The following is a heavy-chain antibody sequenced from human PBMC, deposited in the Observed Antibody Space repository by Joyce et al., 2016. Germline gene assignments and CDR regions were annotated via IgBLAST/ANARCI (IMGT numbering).Heavy chain of an antibody. V-gene: IGHV5-51*01. J-gene: IGHJ4*02. CDR2: INPEDSDT. CDR3: ARSAVRGTLSPFFDY. D-gene: IGHD3-16*01. CDR1: GYSFTSYW. Sequence: EVQLVQSGGEVKQPGESLKISCKGVGYSFTSYWLGWVRQMPGKGLELMGIINPEDSDTRYSPSFQGQVTISVDRSIKTAHLRWGSLRASDTAIYYCARSAVRGTLSPFFDYWGQGSLVTVSS.